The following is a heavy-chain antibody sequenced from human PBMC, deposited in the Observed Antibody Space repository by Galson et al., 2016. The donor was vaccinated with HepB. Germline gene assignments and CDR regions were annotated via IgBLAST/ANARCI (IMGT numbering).Heavy chain of an antibody. CDR3: ARVKCYYFDY. Sequence: SVKVSCKASGYTFTGYYIPWVRQAPGEGLEWMGWIRPSSGETDCAQKFQGRVTMTRDTSISTAYMELNRLTSDDTAVYFCARVKCYYFDYWGQGTVVTVP. J-gene: IGHJ4*02. V-gene: IGHV1-2*02. CDR1: GYTFTGYY. D-gene: IGHD2-8*01. CDR2: IRPSSGET.